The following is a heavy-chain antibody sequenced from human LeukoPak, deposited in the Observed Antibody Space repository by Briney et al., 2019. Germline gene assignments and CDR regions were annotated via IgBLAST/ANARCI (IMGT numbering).Heavy chain of an antibody. V-gene: IGHV3-7*01. CDR2: IKPDGSEK. D-gene: IGHD3-3*01. J-gene: IGHJ4*02. Sequence: GGSLRLSCAASGFTFSRHWMAWVRQAPGKGLEWVATIKPDGSEKFYVDSVKGRFTISRDIAKNTLYLQMNSLRAEDTGVYYCAKDHYWSIDYWGRGTLVTVSS. CDR1: GFTFSRHW. CDR3: AKDHYWSIDY.